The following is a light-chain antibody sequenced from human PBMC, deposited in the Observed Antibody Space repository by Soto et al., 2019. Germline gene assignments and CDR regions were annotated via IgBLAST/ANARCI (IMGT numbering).Light chain of an antibody. CDR3: QQYKTSSWA. CDR1: QSISVW. J-gene: IGKJ1*01. V-gene: IGKV1-5*03. Sequence: DVQMTQSPSTLSASVGDRVTITCRASQSISVWSAWYQQKPGKAPKLLIYKASTLESGVPSRFRGSGSGTEFTLTISNLQPDDFATYYCQQYKTSSWAFGQGTKVEIK. CDR2: KAS.